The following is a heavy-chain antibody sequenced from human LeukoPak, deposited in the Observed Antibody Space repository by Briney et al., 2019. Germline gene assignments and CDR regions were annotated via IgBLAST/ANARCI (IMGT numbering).Heavy chain of an antibody. J-gene: IGHJ4*02. Sequence: ASVKVSCKASGYTFTSYGISWVRQAPGQGLEWMGWISAYNGNTNYAQKLQGRVTMTTDTSTSTAYMGLRSLRSDDTAVYYCARASPVVPAAKANYWGQGTLVTVSS. D-gene: IGHD2-2*01. CDR2: ISAYNGNT. CDR3: ARASPVVPAAKANY. V-gene: IGHV1-18*01. CDR1: GYTFTSYG.